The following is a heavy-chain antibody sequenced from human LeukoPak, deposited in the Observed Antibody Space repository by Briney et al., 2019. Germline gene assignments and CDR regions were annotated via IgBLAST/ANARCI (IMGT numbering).Heavy chain of an antibody. D-gene: IGHD3-3*01. CDR3: AKENDFWSGSTYYFDF. Sequence: GGSLRLSCAASGFTFSSYAMSWVRQAPGKGLEWVSAISGSGGSTYYADSVKGRFTISRDNSKNTLYLQMNSLRVEDTAVYYCAKENDFWSGSTYYFDFWGQGTLVTVSS. V-gene: IGHV3-23*01. CDR1: GFTFSSYA. CDR2: ISGSGGST. J-gene: IGHJ4*02.